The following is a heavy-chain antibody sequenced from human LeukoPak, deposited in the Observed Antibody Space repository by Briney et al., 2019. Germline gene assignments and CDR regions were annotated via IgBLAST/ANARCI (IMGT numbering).Heavy chain of an antibody. CDR2: INTNTGNP. CDR3: AGVRLLGFGELSDWFDP. Sequence: ASVKVSCKASGYTFTSYAMNWVRQAPGQGLEWMGWINTNTGNPTYAQGFTGRFVFSLDTSVSTAYLQISSLKAEDTAVYYCAGVRLLGFGELSDWFDPWGQGTLVTVSS. CDR1: GYTFTSYA. J-gene: IGHJ5*02. D-gene: IGHD3-10*01. V-gene: IGHV7-4-1*02.